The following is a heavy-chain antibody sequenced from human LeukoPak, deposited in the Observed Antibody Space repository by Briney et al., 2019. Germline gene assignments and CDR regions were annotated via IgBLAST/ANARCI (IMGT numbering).Heavy chain of an antibody. J-gene: IGHJ4*02. CDR1: GGSISSGGYY. CDR3: ARDHARLFDY. V-gene: IGHV4-31*03. CDR2: IYYSGST. Sequence: PSQTLSLTCTVSGGSISSGGYYWSWICQHPGKGLEWIGYIYYSGSTYYNPSLKSRVPISVDTSKNQFSLKLSSVTAADTAVYYCARDHARLFDYWGQGTLVTVSS. D-gene: IGHD2-8*01.